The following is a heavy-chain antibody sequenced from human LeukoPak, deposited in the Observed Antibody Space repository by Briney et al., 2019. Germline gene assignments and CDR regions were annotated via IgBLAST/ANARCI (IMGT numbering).Heavy chain of an antibody. J-gene: IGHJ6*02. V-gene: IGHV3-23*01. CDR2: ITENGDRS. D-gene: IGHD3-3*01. CDR1: EFTFSGYA. CDR3: AKGLPVSDFWSGNGYYYGMDV. Sequence: GGSLRLSCAASEFTFSGYAMRWVRQAPGEGREWVSTITENGDRSYYIDSVKGRFTISRDISKNTLYLKMNSLRAEDTAVYYCAKGLPVSDFWSGNGYYYGMDVWGQGTTVTVS.